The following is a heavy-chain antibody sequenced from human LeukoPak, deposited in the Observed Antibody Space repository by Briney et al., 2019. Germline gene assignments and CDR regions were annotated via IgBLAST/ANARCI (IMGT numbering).Heavy chain of an antibody. CDR3: ARETPGGITTFGVVTAFDY. CDR1: GFTFGSYE. J-gene: IGHJ4*02. V-gene: IGHV3-48*03. D-gene: IGHD3-3*01. CDR2: ISSRGTTT. Sequence: PGGSLRLSCAASGFTFGSYEMNWVRKAPGQGLEWVSYISSRGTTTYYADSVKGRFTISRDDAKNSLYLHMNSLRVGDTAVYYCARETPGGITTFGVVTAFDYWGQGTLVTVSS.